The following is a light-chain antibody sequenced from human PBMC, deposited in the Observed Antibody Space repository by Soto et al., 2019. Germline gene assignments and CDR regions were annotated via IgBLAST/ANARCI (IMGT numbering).Light chain of an antibody. V-gene: IGKV1-6*01. CDR3: QPYKNWPLT. CDR1: QGIRND. J-gene: IGKJ4*01. Sequence: ALPMTQSPSSLSSSVGDRVPITCRASQGIRNDVGWYQQKPGTAPKLLSEAASSLQSGVPSRGSGSGAGTDCTLTISSLQPEDFAVDDGQPYKNWPLTFGGGTKVDIK. CDR2: AAS.